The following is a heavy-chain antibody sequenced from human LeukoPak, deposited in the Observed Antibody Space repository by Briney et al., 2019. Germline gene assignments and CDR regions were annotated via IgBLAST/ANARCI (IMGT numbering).Heavy chain of an antibody. J-gene: IGHJ4*02. CDR3: AREGLIVATTSFDY. V-gene: IGHV1-2*02. Sequence: GASVKASCKASGYTFTGYYMHWVRQAPGQGLEWMGWINPNSGGTNYAQKFQGRVTITRDTSISTAYMELSRLRSDDTAVYYCAREGLIVATTSFDYWGQGTLVTVSS. CDR1: GYTFTGYY. D-gene: IGHD5-12*01. CDR2: INPNSGGT.